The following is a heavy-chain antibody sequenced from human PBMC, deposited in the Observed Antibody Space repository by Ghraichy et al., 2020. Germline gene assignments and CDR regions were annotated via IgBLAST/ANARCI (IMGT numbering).Heavy chain of an antibody. CDR3: AKDPKVLRFSEWLTTRDSVYYHYGLDF. Sequence: GGSLRLSCAGSGFTFSNFDMDWVRQAPGKGLEWVSAISGSGDDTFYADSVKGRFTISRDNSKNRLYLQMNSLRGDDTAVYYCAKDPKVLRFSEWLTTRDSVYYHYGLDFCCHGTTVTVSS. D-gene: IGHD3-3*01. CDR1: GFTFSNFD. J-gene: IGHJ6*02. V-gene: IGHV3-23*01. CDR2: ISGSGDDT.